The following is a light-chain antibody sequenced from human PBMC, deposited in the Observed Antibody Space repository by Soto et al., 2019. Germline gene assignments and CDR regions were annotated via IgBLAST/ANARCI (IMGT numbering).Light chain of an antibody. CDR1: SSDVGAYNY. J-gene: IGLJ1*01. CDR3: KSFTTSDTYV. V-gene: IGLV2-14*01. Sequence: QSALTQPASVSGSPGQSIAISCTGTSSDVGAYNYVSWYLQYPGKAPKLVIFDVSFRPSGVSNRFSGSKSGNTASLTTSGLQAEDEADYYCKSFTTSDTYVFGTGTKVTVL. CDR2: DVS.